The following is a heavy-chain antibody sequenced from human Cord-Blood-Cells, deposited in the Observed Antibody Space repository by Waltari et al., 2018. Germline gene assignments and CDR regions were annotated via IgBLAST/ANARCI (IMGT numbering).Heavy chain of an antibody. V-gene: IGHV4-4*07. CDR3: ARDSSGWYYYYYYMDV. Sequence: QVQLQESGPGLVKPSETLSLTCTVSGGSISSYYWSWIRQPAGKGLEWIGRIYTSGGSNYNPPLRRRVTMSVATSKNQFSLKLSSVTAADTAVYYCARDSSGWYYYYYYMDVWGKGTTVTVSS. CDR2: IYTSGGS. J-gene: IGHJ6*03. D-gene: IGHD6-19*01. CDR1: GGSISSYY.